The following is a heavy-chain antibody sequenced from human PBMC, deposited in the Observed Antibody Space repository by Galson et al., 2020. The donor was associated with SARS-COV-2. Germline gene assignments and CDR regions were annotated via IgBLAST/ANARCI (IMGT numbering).Heavy chain of an antibody. CDR2: IYYSGST. V-gene: IGHV4-31*01. CDR3: ARARSVQTIIVVVIDAFDI. J-gene: IGHJ3*02. CDR1: GGSISSGGYY. D-gene: IGHD3-22*01. Sequence: SETLSLTCPVSGGSISSGGYYWSWNRQHPGKGLEWIGYIYYSGSTYYNPSPKSPVTISVDTSKNQFSLKLSSVTAADTAVYYCARARSVQTIIVVVIDAFDIWGQGTMVTVSS.